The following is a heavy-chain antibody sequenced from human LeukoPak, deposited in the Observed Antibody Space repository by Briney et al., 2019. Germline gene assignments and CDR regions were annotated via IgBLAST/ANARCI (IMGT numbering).Heavy chain of an antibody. CDR1: GGSISSYY. V-gene: IGHV4-59*01. CDR2: IYYSGST. CDR3: TSYYYDSSGYYNFDY. J-gene: IGHJ4*02. Sequence: SETLSLTCTVSGGSISSYYWSWIRQPPGKGLEWMGYIYYSGSTNYNPSLKSRVTISVDTSKNQFSLKLSSVTAADTAVYYCTSYYYDSSGYYNFDYWGQGTLVTVSS. D-gene: IGHD3-22*01.